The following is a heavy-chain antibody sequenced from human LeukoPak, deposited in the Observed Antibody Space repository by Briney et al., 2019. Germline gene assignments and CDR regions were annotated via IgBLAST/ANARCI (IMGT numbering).Heavy chain of an antibody. J-gene: IGHJ6*04. CDR1: GGTFSSYA. D-gene: IGHD3-16*02. CDR3: ARASSDYVWGSYRSPYYYYGMDV. Sequence: ASVKVSCKASGGTFSSYAISWVRQAPGQGLEWMGGIIPIFGTANYAQKFQGRVTITADKSTSTAYMELSSLRSEGTAVYYCARASSDYVWGSYRSPYYYYGMDVWGKGTTVTVSS. CDR2: IIPIFGTA. V-gene: IGHV1-69*06.